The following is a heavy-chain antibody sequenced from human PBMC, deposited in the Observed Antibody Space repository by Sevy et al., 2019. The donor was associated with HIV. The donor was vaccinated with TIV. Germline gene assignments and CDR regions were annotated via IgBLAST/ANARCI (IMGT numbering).Heavy chain of an antibody. D-gene: IGHD5-18*01. Sequence: GGSLRLSCIASGFTFGDFAMSWVRQAPGKGLEWVGFIRSKAYGGTTEYATSVKGRFTISRDNSKSIAYLQMNSLKTEDTAVYYCTRSLGSSLPTVWGQGTVVTVSS. V-gene: IGHV3-49*04. J-gene: IGHJ3*01. CDR2: IRSKAYGGTT. CDR1: GFTFGDFA. CDR3: TRSLGSSLPTV.